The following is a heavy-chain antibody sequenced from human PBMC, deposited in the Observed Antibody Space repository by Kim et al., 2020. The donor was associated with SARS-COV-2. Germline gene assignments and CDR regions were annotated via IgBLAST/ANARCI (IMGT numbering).Heavy chain of an antibody. V-gene: IGHV3-23*01. CDR2: IGGGGGPT. J-gene: IGHJ4*02. Sequence: GGSLRLSCAVSGFSFTTYAMSWVRQAPGKGLEWVSAIGGGGGPTYYADSVKGRFTISRDISKNTLYLQMNSLRAEDTAVYYCAKADGGFSDSLDYWAQGT. CDR1: GFSFTTYA. D-gene: IGHD2-15*01. CDR3: AKADGGFSDSLDY.